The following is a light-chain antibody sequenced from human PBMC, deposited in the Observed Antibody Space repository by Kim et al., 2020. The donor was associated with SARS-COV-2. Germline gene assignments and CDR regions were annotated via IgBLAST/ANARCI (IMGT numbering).Light chain of an antibody. CDR1: SSNIGAGYD. J-gene: IGLJ2*01. Sequence: VTISCTGSSSNIGAGYDVHWYQQLPGTAPKLLIYGNSNRPSGVPDRFSGSKSGTSASLAITGLQAEDEADYYCQSYDSSLSGRGVFGGGTKLTVL. V-gene: IGLV1-40*01. CDR3: QSYDSSLSGRGV. CDR2: GNS.